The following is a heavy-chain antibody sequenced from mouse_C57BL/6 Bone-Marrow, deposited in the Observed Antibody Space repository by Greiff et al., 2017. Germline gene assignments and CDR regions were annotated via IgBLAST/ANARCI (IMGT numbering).Heavy chain of an antibody. CDR2: IDPSDSYT. CDR1: GYNFNSYW. CDR3: AREEDGYYPDY. V-gene: IGHV1-69*01. J-gene: IGHJ2*01. D-gene: IGHD2-3*01. Sequence: VQLQQSGAELVMPGASVKLSCKASGYNFNSYWMHWVKQRPGQGLEWIGEIDPSDSYTKYNQKFKGKSTLTVDKSSSTAYMQLSSLTSEDSAVYYCAREEDGYYPDYWGQGTTLTVSS.